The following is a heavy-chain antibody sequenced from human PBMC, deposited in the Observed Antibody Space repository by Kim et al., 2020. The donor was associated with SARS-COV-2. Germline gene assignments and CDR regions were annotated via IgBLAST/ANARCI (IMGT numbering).Heavy chain of an antibody. V-gene: IGHV4-39*01. CDR2: IYYSGST. CDR3: ARPGGATQDAFDI. D-gene: IGHD1-26*01. Sequence: SETLSLTCTVSGGSISSSSYYWGWIRQPPGKGLEWNGSIYYSGSTYYNPSLKSRVTISVDTSKNQFSLKLSSVTAADTAVYYCARPGGATQDAFDIWGQG. J-gene: IGHJ3*02. CDR1: GGSISSSSYY.